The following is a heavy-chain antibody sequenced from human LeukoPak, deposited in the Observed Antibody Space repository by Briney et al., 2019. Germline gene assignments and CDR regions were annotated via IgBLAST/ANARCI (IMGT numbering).Heavy chain of an antibody. CDR2: INHSGST. CDR1: GGSFSGYY. D-gene: IGHD1-26*01. J-gene: IGHJ1*01. V-gene: IGHV4-34*01. CDR3: ARGVVGASFQH. Sequence: SETLSLICAVYGGSFSGYYWSWIRQPPGKGLEWIGEINHSGSTNYNPSLRSRVTISVDTSKNQFSLKLSSVTAADTAVYYCARGVVGASFQHWGQGTLVTVSS.